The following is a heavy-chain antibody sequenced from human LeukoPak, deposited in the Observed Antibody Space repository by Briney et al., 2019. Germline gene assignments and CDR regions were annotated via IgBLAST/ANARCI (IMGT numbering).Heavy chain of an antibody. CDR1: GGSISSSSYY. Sequence: PSETLSLTCTVSGGSISSSSYYWGWIRQPPGKGLEWIGSIYYSGSTYYNPSLKSRVTISVDTSKNQFSLKLSSVTAADTAVYYCARAPKLLWFGELPPSFDYWGQGTLVTVSS. CDR3: ARAPKLLWFGELPPSFDY. J-gene: IGHJ4*02. D-gene: IGHD3-10*01. CDR2: IYYSGST. V-gene: IGHV4-39*07.